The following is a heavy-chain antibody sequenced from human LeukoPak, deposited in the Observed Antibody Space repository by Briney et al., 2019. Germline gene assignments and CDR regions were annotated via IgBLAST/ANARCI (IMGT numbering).Heavy chain of an antibody. V-gene: IGHV1-8*01. Sequence: ASVKVSCKASGYTFTSYDINWVRQATGQGLEWMGWMNPNSGNTGYAQKFQGRVTVTRNTSISTAYMELSSLRSEDTAVYYCARHTPAAYYDFWSGYYEVSFDYWGQGTLVTVSS. CDR1: GYTFTSYD. CDR3: ARHTPAAYYDFWSGYYEVSFDY. D-gene: IGHD3-3*01. J-gene: IGHJ4*02. CDR2: MNPNSGNT.